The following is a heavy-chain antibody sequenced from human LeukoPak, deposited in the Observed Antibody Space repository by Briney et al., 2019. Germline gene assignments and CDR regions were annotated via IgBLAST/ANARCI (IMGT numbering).Heavy chain of an antibody. CDR2: IYHSGST. CDR1: GGSISSGGYS. V-gene: IGHV4-30-2*01. D-gene: IGHD2-15*01. Sequence: SETLSLTCAVSGGSISSGGYSWSWIRQPPGKGLEWIGYIYHSGSTYYNPSLKSRVTISVDGSKNQFSLKLSSVTAADTAVYHCARDVNSVVVVAATGWFDPWGQGTLVTVSS. CDR3: ARDVNSVVVVAATGWFDP. J-gene: IGHJ5*02.